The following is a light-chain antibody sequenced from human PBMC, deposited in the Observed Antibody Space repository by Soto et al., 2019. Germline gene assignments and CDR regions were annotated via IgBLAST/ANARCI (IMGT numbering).Light chain of an antibody. V-gene: IGLV2-23*02. CDR1: SSDVRSYNL. CDR3: CSYAGSSYV. CDR2: EVS. Sequence: QSVLTEPASVSGSPGQSITISCTGTSSDVRSYNLVSWYQQHPGKVPKLMIYEVSKRPSGVSNRFSGSKSGNTASLTISGLQAEDEADYYCCSYAGSSYVFGTGTKVTVL. J-gene: IGLJ1*01.